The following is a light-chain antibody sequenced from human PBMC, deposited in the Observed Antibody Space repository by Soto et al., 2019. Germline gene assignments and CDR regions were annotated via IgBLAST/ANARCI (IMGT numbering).Light chain of an antibody. Sequence: SYELTQPPSVSVSPGQTASITCSGEKLGDRFAWWYQQKPGQSPVLVISQDNKRPSGIPERFSGSNPGNTATLTISGTQAMDEADYYCQAWDSNTNYVFGSGTKVTVL. J-gene: IGLJ1*01. CDR3: QAWDSNTNYV. V-gene: IGLV3-1*01. CDR2: QDN. CDR1: KLGDRF.